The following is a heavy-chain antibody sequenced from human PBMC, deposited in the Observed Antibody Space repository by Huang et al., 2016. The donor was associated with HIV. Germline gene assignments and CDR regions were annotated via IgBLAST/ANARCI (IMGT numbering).Heavy chain of an antibody. J-gene: IGHJ6*03. CDR2: IKSKTDGGKT. D-gene: IGHD5-12*01. CDR3: TTVKSGYELYYYYYYMDV. V-gene: IGHV3-15*01. CDR1: GFTFSNAW. Sequence: EVQLVESGGGLVKPGGSLRLSCAASGFTFSNAWMSWVRQAPGKGLEWVGRIKSKTDGGKTDYAAPVKGRFTISRDDSKNTLYLQMNSLKTEDTAVYYCTTVKSGYELYYYYYYMDVWGKGTTVTVSS.